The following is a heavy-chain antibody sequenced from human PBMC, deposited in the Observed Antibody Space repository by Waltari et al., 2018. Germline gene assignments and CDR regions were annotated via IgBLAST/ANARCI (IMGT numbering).Heavy chain of an antibody. V-gene: IGHV4-34*01. CDR2: IRHYGST. CDR3: ARHLGGSRGMDV. J-gene: IGHJ6*04. CDR1: GVSFSGDH. D-gene: IGHD1-26*01. Sequence: QVQLQQWGAGLLKPSETLSLTCDVYGVSFSGDHWIWVRQSPGKGLEWSGEIRHYGSTKYNPSLKSRFTISLHTSKNQFSLNLTSVTAADTAVYYCARHLGGSRGMDVWGKGTTVTVSS.